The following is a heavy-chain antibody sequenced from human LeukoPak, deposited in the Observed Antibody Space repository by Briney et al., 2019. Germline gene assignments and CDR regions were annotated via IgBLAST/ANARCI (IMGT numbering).Heavy chain of an antibody. CDR2: MHYSGST. CDR1: GGSISSHY. V-gene: IGHV4-59*11. CDR3: ARDRDY. J-gene: IGHJ4*02. Sequence: KPSETLTLTCTVSGGSISSHYWSWVRQPPGKGLEWIGYMHYSGSTSYNPSLKSRVTISVVTSKNQFSLKLSSVTAADTAVYYCARDRDYWGQGTLVTVSS.